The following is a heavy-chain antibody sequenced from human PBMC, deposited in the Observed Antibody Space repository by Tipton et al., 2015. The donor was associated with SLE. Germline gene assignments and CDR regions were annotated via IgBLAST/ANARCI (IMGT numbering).Heavy chain of an antibody. CDR2: IYDSENT. J-gene: IGHJ4*01. CDR3: AREGYYDNSGYYPLFDS. D-gene: IGHD3-22*01. Sequence: LRLSCTVSGGSIRSYYWSWIRQAPGKGLEWIGYIYDSENTNYNPSPKSRVTISSDTPKNQFSLKLSSVTAADTAVYYCAREGYYDNSGYYPLFDSWGQGILVTVSS. CDR1: GGSIRSYY. V-gene: IGHV4-59*01.